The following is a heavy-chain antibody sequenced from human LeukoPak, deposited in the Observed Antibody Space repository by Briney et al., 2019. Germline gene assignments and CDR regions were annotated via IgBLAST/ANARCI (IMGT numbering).Heavy chain of an antibody. Sequence: GGSLRLSCGASGFNFTNAWMSWVRQAPGKRLEWVAHVRSKNEGGTTDYAAPVKGRFTISRDDSKNTLSLQMSSLNTEDTAVYYCVTGGGIFANWGQGTLVTVSS. J-gene: IGHJ4*02. D-gene: IGHD6-13*01. V-gene: IGHV3-15*01. CDR2: VRSKNEGGTT. CDR3: VTGGGIFAN. CDR1: GFNFTNAW.